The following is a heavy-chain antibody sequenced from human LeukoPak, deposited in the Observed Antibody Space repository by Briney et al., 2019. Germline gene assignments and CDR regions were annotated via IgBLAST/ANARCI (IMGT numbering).Heavy chain of an antibody. CDR3: AREPGIAAAQRFDP. Sequence: PSETLSLTCTVSGGSISSGSYYWSWIRQPAGNGLEWIGRIYTSGSTNYNPSLKSRVTISVDTSKNQFSLKLSSVTAADTAVYYCAREPGIAAAQRFDPWGQGTLVTVSS. V-gene: IGHV4-61*02. J-gene: IGHJ5*02. CDR1: GGSISSGSYY. D-gene: IGHD6-13*01. CDR2: IYTSGST.